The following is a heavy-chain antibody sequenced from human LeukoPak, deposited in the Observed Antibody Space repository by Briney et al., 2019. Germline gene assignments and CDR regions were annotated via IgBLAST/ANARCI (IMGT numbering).Heavy chain of an antibody. CDR3: ARGRTRGYYDSSGYYWYFDY. CDR1: GGSISSGSYY. J-gene: IGHJ4*02. CDR2: IYTSGST. Sequence: SQTLSLTCTVSGGSISSGSYYWSWIRQPAGKGLEWIGRIYTSGSTNYNPSLKSRVTMSVDTSKNQFSLKLSSVTAADTAVYYCARGRTRGYYDSSGYYWYFDYWGQGTLVTVSS. D-gene: IGHD3-22*01. V-gene: IGHV4-61*02.